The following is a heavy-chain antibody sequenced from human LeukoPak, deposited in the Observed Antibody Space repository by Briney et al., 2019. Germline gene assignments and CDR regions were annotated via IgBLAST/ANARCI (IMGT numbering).Heavy chain of an antibody. V-gene: IGHV4-61*02. Sequence: PSETLSLTCAVSGGSISSGSYYWNWIRQPAGKGLEWIGRIYTSGSTNYNPSLKSRVTISVDTSKNQFSLKLSSVTAADTAVYYCARDRGYSYGYSWFDPWGQGTLVTVSS. D-gene: IGHD5-18*01. CDR1: GGSISSGSYY. CDR3: ARDRGYSYGYSWFDP. CDR2: IYTSGST. J-gene: IGHJ5*02.